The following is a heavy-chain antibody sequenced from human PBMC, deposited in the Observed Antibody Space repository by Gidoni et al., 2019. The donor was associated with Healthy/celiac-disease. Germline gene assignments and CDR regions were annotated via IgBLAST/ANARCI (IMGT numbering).Heavy chain of an antibody. Sequence: GIINPSGGITSYAQKFQGRVTMTRDTSTSTVYMELSRLRSEDTAVYYCARDCDILTGYWIGYYYYGMDVWGQGTTVTVSS. CDR3: ARDCDILTGYWIGYYYYGMDV. J-gene: IGHJ6*02. D-gene: IGHD3-9*01. CDR2: INPSGGIT. V-gene: IGHV1-46*01.